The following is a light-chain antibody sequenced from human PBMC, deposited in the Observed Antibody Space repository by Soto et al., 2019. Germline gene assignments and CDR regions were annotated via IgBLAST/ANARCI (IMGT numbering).Light chain of an antibody. J-gene: IGKJ4*01. V-gene: IGKV3-15*01. CDR3: QQCIDWPLT. Sequence: EIVMTQSPATLSSSPGERATLSCRASQSVGASLAWYQQKRGQAARLLIHGASTTFTGVPARFSGSGSGTEFTLTISSLQSEDFAVYYCQQCIDWPLTFGGGTKVEIK. CDR1: QSVGAS. CDR2: GAS.